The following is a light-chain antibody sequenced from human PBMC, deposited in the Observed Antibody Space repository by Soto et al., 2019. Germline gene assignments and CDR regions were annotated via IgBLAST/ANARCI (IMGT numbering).Light chain of an antibody. CDR3: HQSNSSPIT. J-gene: IGKJ5*01. CDR1: QSIGIY. CDR2: GAS. V-gene: IGKV1-39*01. Sequence: DIQMTQSPSSLSASVGDRVTITCRASQSIGIYLNWYQQKPGKAPKLLMYGASNLQTGVPSRFSGSGSGTEFTLSIIGLQPEDFATYYCHQSNSSPITFGQGTRLDIK.